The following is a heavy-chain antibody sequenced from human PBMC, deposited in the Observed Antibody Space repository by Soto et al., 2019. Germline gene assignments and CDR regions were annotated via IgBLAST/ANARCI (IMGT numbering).Heavy chain of an antibody. V-gene: IGHV3-30*03. CDR3: ATSVVPAADYFDY. J-gene: IGHJ4*02. CDR2: ISYDGSNK. D-gene: IGHD2-2*01. Sequence: PGGSLRLSCAASGFTFSSYGMHWVRQAPGKGLEWVAVISYDGSNKYYADSVKGRFTISRDNSKNTLYLQMNSLRAEDTAVYYCATSVVPAADYFDYWGQGTLVTVSS. CDR1: GFTFSSYG.